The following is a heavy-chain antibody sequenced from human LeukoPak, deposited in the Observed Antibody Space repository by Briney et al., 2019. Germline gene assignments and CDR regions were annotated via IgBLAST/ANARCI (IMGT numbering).Heavy chain of an antibody. J-gene: IGHJ5*02. V-gene: IGHV4-59*01. Sequence: SETLSLTCTVSGDSISSYFWSWIRQPPGKGLEWIGYFHDSGSTNYNPSLKSRITMSVDTSKNQFSLKLRSVTAADTAVYYCARDSHSVDTATPRGFDPWGQGTLVTVSS. D-gene: IGHD2-15*01. CDR3: ARDSHSVDTATPRGFDP. CDR2: FHDSGST. CDR1: GDSISSYF.